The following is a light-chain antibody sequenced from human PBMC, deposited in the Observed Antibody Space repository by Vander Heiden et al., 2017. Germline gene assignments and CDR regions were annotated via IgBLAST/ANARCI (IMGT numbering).Light chain of an antibody. CDR3: QQSYSTPRT. J-gene: IGKJ1*01. V-gene: IGKV1-39*01. Sequence: TITCRASQSISSYLNWYQQKPGKAPKLLIYAASSLQSGVPSRFSGSGSGTDFTLTISSLQPEDFATYYCQQSYSTPRTFGQGTKVEIK. CDR2: AAS. CDR1: QSISSY.